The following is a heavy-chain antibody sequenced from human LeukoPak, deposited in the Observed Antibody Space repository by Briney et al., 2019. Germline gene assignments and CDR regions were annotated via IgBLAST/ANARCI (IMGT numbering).Heavy chain of an antibody. Sequence: GASVKVSCKASGYTFTDYSMHWVRQAPGQGIVWMGWMNPNTGGTRYAREFQGRVTMTRDTSISTAYMELTRLTSDDTAVYYCARGAYCGADCYYQFDHWGQGTLVTVSS. V-gene: IGHV1-2*02. CDR1: GYTFTDYS. CDR2: MNPNTGGT. D-gene: IGHD2-21*02. J-gene: IGHJ4*02. CDR3: ARGAYCGADCYYQFDH.